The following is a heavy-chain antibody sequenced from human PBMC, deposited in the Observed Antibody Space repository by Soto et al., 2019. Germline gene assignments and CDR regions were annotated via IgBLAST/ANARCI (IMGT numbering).Heavy chain of an antibody. CDR2: ISSDGYNK. CDR3: ARDRAPPISIIVVDAFDI. CDR1: GFTFSSYA. D-gene: IGHD3-22*01. V-gene: IGHV3-30-3*01. Sequence: QVQLVESGGGVVQPGGSLRLSCAASGFTFSSYAMHWVRQAPGKGLEWVSLISSDGYNKYYADSVKGLFTISRDKSKNTLYLQMNSLRTEDTDVYHCARDRAPPISIIVVDAFDIWCAGTMVTVYS. J-gene: IGHJ3*02.